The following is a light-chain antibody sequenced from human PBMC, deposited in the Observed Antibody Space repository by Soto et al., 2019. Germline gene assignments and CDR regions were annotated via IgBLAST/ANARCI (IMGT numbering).Light chain of an antibody. J-gene: IGLJ3*02. CDR3: AVWDDSLNAWV. V-gene: IGLV1-44*01. Sequence: QSVLAQPPSASATPGQRVTISCSGSSSSIGGNTVNWYQQLPGTAPKLLIYSTNQRPSGVPDRFSASKSGTSAFLAISGLQSEDEADYDCAVWDDSLNAWVFGGGTKLTVL. CDR2: STN. CDR1: SSSIGGNT.